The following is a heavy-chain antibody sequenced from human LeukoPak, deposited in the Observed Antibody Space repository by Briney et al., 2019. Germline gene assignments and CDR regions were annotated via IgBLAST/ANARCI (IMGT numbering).Heavy chain of an antibody. CDR1: AASINSAAYY. CDR3: ARGDY. Sequence: SETLSLTCTDSAASINSAAYYWSWIRQLPGKGLEWIGYISYTGSTYYNPSLKSRVIISRDTSKNQFSLKLSSVTAADTAIYYCARGDYWGQGTLVTVSS. CDR2: ISYTGST. J-gene: IGHJ4*02. V-gene: IGHV4-31*03.